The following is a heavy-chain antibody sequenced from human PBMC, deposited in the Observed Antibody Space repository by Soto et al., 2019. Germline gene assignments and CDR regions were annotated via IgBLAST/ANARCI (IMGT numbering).Heavy chain of an antibody. CDR3: AREDRDRETGLVPAAIDGMDV. J-gene: IGHJ6*02. CDR2: IIPIFGIP. D-gene: IGHD2-2*01. Sequence: QVQLVQSGAEVKKPGSSVKVSCKASGDTFSRYSITWVRQAPGHGLEWIGRIIPIFGIPTYAQKFQGRVTFTPDESTSTAYMELSSLRSDDTAVYYCAREDRDRETGLVPAAIDGMDVWGQGNTVTVSS. CDR1: GDTFSRYS. V-gene: IGHV1-69*08.